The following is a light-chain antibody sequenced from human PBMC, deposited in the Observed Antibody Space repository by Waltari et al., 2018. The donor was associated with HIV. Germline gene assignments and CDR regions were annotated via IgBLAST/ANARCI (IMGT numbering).Light chain of an antibody. CDR1: TSNIGNSY. J-gene: IGLJ3*02. CDR3: GTWDNNLSAWV. Sequence: QSVLTQPPSVSAAPGQKVTIYCSGSTSNIGNSYVSWYQQLPGTAPKLVIYENNKRPSGIPDRFSGSKSGTSATLGITGLQTGDEADYYCGTWDNNLSAWVFGGGTKLTVL. CDR2: ENN. V-gene: IGLV1-51*02.